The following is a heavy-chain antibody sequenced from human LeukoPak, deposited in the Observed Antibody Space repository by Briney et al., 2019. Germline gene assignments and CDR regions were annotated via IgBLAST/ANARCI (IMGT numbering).Heavy chain of an antibody. CDR1: GYTFTGYY. J-gene: IGHJ4*02. CDR3: AREGATSSCPY. Sequence: ASVKASCKASGYTFTGYYIHWVRQAPGPGLEWMGWVNPNTGGTTHAQKFQGRVTMTTDTSISTAYMELSRLKSDDTAVYYCAREGATSSCPYWGQGTLVTVSS. V-gene: IGHV1-2*02. CDR2: VNPNTGGT. D-gene: IGHD2-2*01.